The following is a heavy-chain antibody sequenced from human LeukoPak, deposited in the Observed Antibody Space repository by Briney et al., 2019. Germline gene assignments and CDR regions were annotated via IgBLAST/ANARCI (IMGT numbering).Heavy chain of an antibody. Sequence: GGSLRLSCAASGFTFSSYAMSWVRQAPGKGLGWVSAISGSGGSTYYADSVKGRFTISRDNSKNTLYLQMNSLRAEDTAVYYCAKDEQYYDILTGYSLFDYWGQGTLVTVSS. V-gene: IGHV3-23*01. CDR3: AKDEQYYDILTGYSLFDY. D-gene: IGHD3-9*01. J-gene: IGHJ4*02. CDR2: ISGSGGST. CDR1: GFTFSSYA.